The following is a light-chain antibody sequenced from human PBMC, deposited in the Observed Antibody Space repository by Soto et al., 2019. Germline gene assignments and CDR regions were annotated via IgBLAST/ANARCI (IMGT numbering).Light chain of an antibody. CDR1: SSDVGAYNF. Sequence: QSALTQPASVSGSPGQSITISCTGTSSDVGAYNFVSGYQQYPGKAPKVMIYAVNNRPSGVSNRFSGSKSGNTASLTISGLQAEDEADYYCSSFTRSSTYVFGSGTKVTVL. J-gene: IGLJ1*01. CDR3: SSFTRSSTYV. V-gene: IGLV2-14*01. CDR2: AVN.